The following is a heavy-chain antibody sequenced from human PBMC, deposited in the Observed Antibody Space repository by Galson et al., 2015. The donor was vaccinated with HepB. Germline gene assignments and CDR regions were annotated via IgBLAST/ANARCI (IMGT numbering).Heavy chain of an antibody. CDR3: ARDLGYDSSGYYSALPFI. Sequence: SLRLSCAASGFTFSSYAMHWVRQAPGKGLEWVAVTSYDGSNKYYADSVKGRFTISRDNSKNTLYLQMNSLRAEDTAVYYCARDLGYDSSGYYSALPFIWGQGTMVTVSS. CDR2: TSYDGSNK. J-gene: IGHJ3*02. D-gene: IGHD3-22*01. CDR1: GFTFSSYA. V-gene: IGHV3-30*04.